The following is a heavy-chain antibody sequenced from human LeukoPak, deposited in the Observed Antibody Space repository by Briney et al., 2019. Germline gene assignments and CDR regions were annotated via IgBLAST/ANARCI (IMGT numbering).Heavy chain of an antibody. CDR3: ARVPLFSYSGRLQYFDY. D-gene: IGHD5-12*01. CDR1: GFTFSSYW. V-gene: IGHV3-7*01. J-gene: IGHJ4*02. Sequence: GGSLRLSCAASGFTFSSYWMSWVRQAPGKGLEWVANIKQDGSEKYYVDSVKGRFTISRDNAKNSLYLQMNSLRAEDTAVYYCARVPLFSYSGRLQYFDYWGQGTLVTVSS. CDR2: IKQDGSEK.